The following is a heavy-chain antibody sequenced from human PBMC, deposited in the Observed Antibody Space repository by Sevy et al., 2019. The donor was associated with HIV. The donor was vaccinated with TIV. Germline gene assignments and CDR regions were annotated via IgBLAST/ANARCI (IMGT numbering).Heavy chain of an antibody. J-gene: IGHJ6*02. D-gene: IGHD1-26*01. V-gene: IGHV1-18*01. CDR2: ISPYDGDT. CDR1: GYNFNIYT. CDR3: TRDTWELLTGIAYYCGGMDV. Sequence: ASVKVSCQSSGYNFNIYTIHWVRQARGQGLEWVGRISPYDGDTDYAHNFHGRVSLTMDTSTRTAYLGLTSLRSDDTAVYFCTRDTWELLTGIAYYCGGMDVWGQGTTVTVSS.